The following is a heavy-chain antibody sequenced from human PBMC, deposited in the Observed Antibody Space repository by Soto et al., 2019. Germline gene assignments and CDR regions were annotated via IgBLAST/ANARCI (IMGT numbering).Heavy chain of an antibody. D-gene: IGHD6-6*01. J-gene: IGHJ4*02. Sequence: SVKVSCKASGGTFSSYTISWVRQAPGQGLEWMGRIIPILGIANYAQKFQGRVTITADKSTSTAYMELSSLRSEDTAVYYCARNSMLYSSSSLFDYWGQGTLVTVSS. CDR2: IIPILGIA. CDR3: ARNSMLYSSSSLFDY. CDR1: GGTFSSYT. V-gene: IGHV1-69*02.